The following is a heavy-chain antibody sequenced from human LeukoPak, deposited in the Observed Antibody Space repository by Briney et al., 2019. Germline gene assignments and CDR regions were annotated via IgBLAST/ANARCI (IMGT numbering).Heavy chain of an antibody. D-gene: IGHD3-3*01. J-gene: IGHJ5*02. CDR1: GYTFTGYY. V-gene: IGHV1-2*02. Sequence: ASVKVSCKASGYTFTGYYMHWVRQAPGQGLEWMGWINPNSGGTNYAQKFQGRVTMTRDTSISTAYMKMSRLRSDDTGVYYCAIDQLVYYDFWSGYYFRSQPRWFDPWGQGTLVTVSS. CDR2: INPNSGGT. CDR3: AIDQLVYYDFWSGYYFRSQPRWFDP.